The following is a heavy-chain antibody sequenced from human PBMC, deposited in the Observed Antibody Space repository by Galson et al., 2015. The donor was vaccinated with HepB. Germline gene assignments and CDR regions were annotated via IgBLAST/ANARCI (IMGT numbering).Heavy chain of an antibody. V-gene: IGHV3-23*01. J-gene: IGHJ4*02. CDR3: VKRSRYDTGGYPFDY. D-gene: IGHD3-22*01. CDR2: FRGSDSST. CDR1: GFSFNSYL. Sequence: SLRLSCAAFGFSFNSYLMSWVRQAPGKGLEWVATFRGSDSSTYYTDSVKGRFTLSRDSSRNTLYLQMNSLRAEDTAVYYCVKRSRYDTGGYPFDYWGQGTLVTVSS.